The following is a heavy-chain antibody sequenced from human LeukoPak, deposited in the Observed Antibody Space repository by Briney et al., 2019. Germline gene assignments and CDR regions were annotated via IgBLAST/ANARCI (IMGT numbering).Heavy chain of an antibody. V-gene: IGHV3-23*01. CDR1: GFTFSSYA. CDR2: ISGSGGST. Sequence: SGGSLRLSCAASGFTFSSYAMSWVRQAPGKGLEWVSAISGSGGSTYYAASVKGRFTISRDNSKNTLYLQMNSLRAEDTAVYYCAKVLYSYGYYFDYWGQGTLVTVSS. J-gene: IGHJ4*02. D-gene: IGHD5-18*01. CDR3: AKVLYSYGYYFDY.